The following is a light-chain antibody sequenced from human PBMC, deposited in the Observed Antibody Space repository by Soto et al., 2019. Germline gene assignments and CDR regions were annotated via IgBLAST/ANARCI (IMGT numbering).Light chain of an antibody. J-gene: IGLJ1*01. CDR2: EVT. V-gene: IGLV2-8*01. CDR1: SRDVGTYNS. Sequence: QSALTQPPSASGSPGQSVTISCTGTSRDVGTYNSVSWYQQHPGKAPKLMMYEVTKRPAGVPDRFSGSKSGNTASLTVSGLQAEDEADYYCSSYAGTHIVFGIGTKLTVL. CDR3: SSYAGTHIV.